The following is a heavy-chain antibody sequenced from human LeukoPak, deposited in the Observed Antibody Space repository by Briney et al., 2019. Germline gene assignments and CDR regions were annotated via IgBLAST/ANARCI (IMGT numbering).Heavy chain of an antibody. J-gene: IGHJ4*02. CDR3: TTDLYPQHYDFWSRSMDY. V-gene: IGHV3-15*01. Sequence: SGGSLRLSCAASGFTFSNAWMSWVRQAPGKGLEWVGRIKSKTDGGTTDYAAPVKGRFTISRDDSKNTLYLQMNSLKTEDTAVYYCTTDLYPQHYDFWSRSMDYWGQGTLVTVSS. D-gene: IGHD3-3*01. CDR1: GFTFSNAW. CDR2: IKSKTDGGTT.